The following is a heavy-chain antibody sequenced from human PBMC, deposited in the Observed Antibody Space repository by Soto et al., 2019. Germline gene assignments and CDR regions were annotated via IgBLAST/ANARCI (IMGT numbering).Heavy chain of an antibody. D-gene: IGHD2-21*02. CDR2: IYYSGST. V-gene: IGHV4-30-4*01. CDR1: GGSISSGDYY. J-gene: IGHJ3*02. Sequence: SETLSLSCTVSGGSISSGDYYWSWIRQPPGKGLEWIGYIYYSGSTYYNPSLKSRVTISVDTSKNQFSLRLSSVTAADTAVYYCARLVVTASTDVFDIWGQGTMVTVSS. CDR3: ARLVVTASTDVFDI.